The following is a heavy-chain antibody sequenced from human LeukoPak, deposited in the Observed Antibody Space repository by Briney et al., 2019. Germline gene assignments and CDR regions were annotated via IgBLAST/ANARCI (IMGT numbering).Heavy chain of an antibody. V-gene: IGHV4-59*01. CDR3: ARGAYYYDSSGYYPSAEYFDL. J-gene: IGHJ2*01. Sequence: PSETLSLTCTVSGGSISSYYWSWIRQPPGKGLEWIGYIYYSGSTNYNPSLKSRVTISVDTSKNQFFLKLSSVTAADTAVYYCARGAYYYDSSGYYPSAEYFDLWGRGTLVTVSS. CDR2: IYYSGST. D-gene: IGHD3-22*01. CDR1: GGSISSYY.